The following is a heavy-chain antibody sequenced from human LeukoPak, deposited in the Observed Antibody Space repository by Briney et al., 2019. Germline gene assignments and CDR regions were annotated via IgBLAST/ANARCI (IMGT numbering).Heavy chain of an antibody. CDR1: GGSISSGYYS. Sequence: SETLSLTCAVSGGSISSGYYSLSWVRQPPGKGLEWVRYIHYSGSTSYNPSLMSRVTISVDKSQNQCSLKLTSVTAADTAIYYCARADFFGSGSPAGPMDVWGQGTTVTVSS. CDR3: ARADFFGSGSPAGPMDV. D-gene: IGHD3-10*01. J-gene: IGHJ6*02. V-gene: IGHV4-30-2*01. CDR2: IHYSGST.